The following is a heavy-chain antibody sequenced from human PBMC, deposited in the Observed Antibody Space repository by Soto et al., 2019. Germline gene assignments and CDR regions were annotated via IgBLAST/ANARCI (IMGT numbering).Heavy chain of an antibody. CDR1: GFTFDDYA. D-gene: IGHD3-10*01. CDR3: AKGMVRGVIITPIGY. Sequence: GGSLRLSCAASGFTFDDYAMHWVRQAPGKGLEWVSGISWNSGSIGYADSVKGRFTISRDNAKNSLYLQMNSLRAEDTALYYCAKGMVRGVIITPIGYWGQGTLVTVSS. CDR2: ISWNSGSI. J-gene: IGHJ4*02. V-gene: IGHV3-9*01.